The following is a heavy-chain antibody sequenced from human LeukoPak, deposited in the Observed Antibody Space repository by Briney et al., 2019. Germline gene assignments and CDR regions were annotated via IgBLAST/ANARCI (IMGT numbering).Heavy chain of an antibody. D-gene: IGHD2-21*02. CDR2: IYYSGST. Sequence: SETLSLTCTVSGGSISSSSYYWGWIRQPPGKGLEWIGSIYYSGSTYYNPSLKSRVTISVDTSRNQFSLKLNSVTAADTAVYYCARGPPKCRGRDCRYGGYHMDVWGKGTMVTISS. CDR3: ARGPPKCRGRDCRYGGYHMDV. CDR1: GGSISSSSYY. J-gene: IGHJ6*03. V-gene: IGHV4-39*07.